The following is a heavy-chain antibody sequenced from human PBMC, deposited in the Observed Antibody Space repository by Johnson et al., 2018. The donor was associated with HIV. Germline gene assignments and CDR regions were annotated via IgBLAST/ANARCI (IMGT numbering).Heavy chain of an antibody. Sequence: VQLVESGGGLVQPGGSLRLSCAASGFTVSNNYMSWVRQAPGTGLEWVSGINWNGGSTGYADSVKGRFTISRDNAKNSLYLQMNSLRAEATAVYYWARPDYEILTGAFDIWGQGTMVTVAS. CDR1: GFTVSNNY. D-gene: IGHD3-9*01. V-gene: IGHV3-20*04. CDR3: ARPDYEILTGAFDI. CDR2: INWNGGST. J-gene: IGHJ3*02.